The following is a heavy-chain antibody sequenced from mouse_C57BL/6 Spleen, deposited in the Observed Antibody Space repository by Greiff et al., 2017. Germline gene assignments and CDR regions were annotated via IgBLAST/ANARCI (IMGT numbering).Heavy chain of an antibody. D-gene: IGHD1-1*01. Sequence: VKLMESGPELVKPGASVKISCKASGYAFSSSWMNWVKQRPGKGLEWIGRIYPGDGDTNYNGKFKGKATLTADKSSSTAYMQLSSLTSEDSAVYFCARDPYYYGSSYRPWCQGTLFTVSA. CDR3: ARDPYYYGSSYRP. CDR2: IYPGDGDT. CDR1: GYAFSSSW. V-gene: IGHV1-82*01. J-gene: IGHJ3*01.